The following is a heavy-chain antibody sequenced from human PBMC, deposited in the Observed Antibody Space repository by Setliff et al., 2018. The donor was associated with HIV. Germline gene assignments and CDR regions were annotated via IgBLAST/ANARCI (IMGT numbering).Heavy chain of an antibody. CDR1: GDSINIYY. CDR2: IDYNGRS. CDR3: ARGRLYGVVDY. D-gene: IGHD3-10*01. Sequence: LSLTCTVSGDSINIYYWSWIRQPPGKGLEWIGYIDYNGRSIYNPSLESRVTMSLDTSKNHFSLRLSSMTAADTAVYYCARGRLYGVVDYWGQGTLVTVSS. J-gene: IGHJ4*02. V-gene: IGHV4-59*01.